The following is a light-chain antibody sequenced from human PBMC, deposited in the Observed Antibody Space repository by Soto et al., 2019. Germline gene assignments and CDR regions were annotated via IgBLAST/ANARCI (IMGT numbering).Light chain of an antibody. Sequence: DIQLTQSPSFLSASVGDRVTITCRASQGISSYLAWYQQKPGKAPKLLIYAASTWQSGVPSRFSGSESGTEFTLTISSLQPEDFATYYCQQLNTYPFTFGGGTKVEIK. CDR2: AAS. CDR3: QQLNTYPFT. J-gene: IGKJ4*01. V-gene: IGKV1-9*01. CDR1: QGISSY.